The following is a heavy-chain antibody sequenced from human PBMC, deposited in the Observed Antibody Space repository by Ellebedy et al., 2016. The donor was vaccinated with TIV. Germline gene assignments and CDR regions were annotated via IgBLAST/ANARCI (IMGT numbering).Heavy chain of an antibody. CDR3: ARVEGYSNIDY. J-gene: IGHJ4*02. V-gene: IGHV4-38-2*02. CDR1: GYSISSGYY. CDR2: IYHSGST. D-gene: IGHD4-11*01. Sequence: MPSETLSLTCTVSGYSISSGYYWGWIRQHPGTGLEWIGSIYHSGSTYYNPSLKSRVTISVDTSKNQFSLKLSSVTAADTAVYYCARVEGYSNIDYWGQGTLVTVSS.